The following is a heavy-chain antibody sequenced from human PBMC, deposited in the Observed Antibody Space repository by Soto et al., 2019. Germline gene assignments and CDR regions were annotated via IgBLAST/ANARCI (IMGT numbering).Heavy chain of an antibody. J-gene: IGHJ5*02. CDR3: AHMITGAFFAP. CDR2: VYWDDDK. Sequence: QVTLKESGPTLVKPTQTLTLTCTFSGVSLSTSGMGVGWIRQPPEKALEWLALVYWDDDKSYSPSLKGRLTITTDTSKHHLVLTMTHMDPAVSATFYRAHMITGAFFAPCGQGTLVTAS. V-gene: IGHV2-5*02. D-gene: IGHD3-16*01. CDR1: GVSLSTSGMG.